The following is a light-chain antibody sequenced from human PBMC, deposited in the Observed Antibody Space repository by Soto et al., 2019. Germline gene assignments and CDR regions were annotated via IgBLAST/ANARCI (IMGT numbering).Light chain of an antibody. V-gene: IGLV2-8*01. CDR2: EVN. Sequence: QSALTQPPSASGSPGRSVSSSCTGTSSDVGGYNYVSWYQQHPGKAPKLMIYEVNKRPSGVPDRFSGSKSGDTASLTVSGLQAEDEADYYCSSYAGSSNVFGTGTKVTVL. CDR1: SSDVGGYNY. J-gene: IGLJ1*01. CDR3: SSYAGSSNV.